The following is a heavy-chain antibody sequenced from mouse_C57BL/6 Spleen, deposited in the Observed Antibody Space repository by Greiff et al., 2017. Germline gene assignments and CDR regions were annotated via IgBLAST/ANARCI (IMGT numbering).Heavy chain of an antibody. CDR1: CYAFTSSW. CDR2: IYPGDGNT. D-gene: IGHD3-1*01. V-gene: IGHV1-82*01. Sequence: FQLQQSGPALVKPGASVKISCQASCYAFTSSWLNWVKQRPGPGLDWIGRIYPGDGNTNYNGKFKSKATLTADKSSSTAYMQLSSLTSEDSAVYFCARSGDWGQGTLVTVSA. CDR3: ARSGD. J-gene: IGHJ3*01.